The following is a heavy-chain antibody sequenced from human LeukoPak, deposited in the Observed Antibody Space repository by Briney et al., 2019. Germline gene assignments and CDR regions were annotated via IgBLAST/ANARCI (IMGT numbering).Heavy chain of an antibody. V-gene: IGHV1-69*06. J-gene: IGHJ6*03. CDR3: ARVVGLTGYSSSWYSGYYYYMDV. CDR1: GGTFSSYA. D-gene: IGHD6-13*01. CDR2: IIPIFGTT. Sequence: ASVKVSCKASGGTFSSYAISWVGQTPGQGLDWMGGIIPIFGTTNYAQQFQDRVTITADKSTSTAYMELSSLRSEDTAVYYCARVVGLTGYSSSWYSGYYYYMDVWGKGTTVTVSS.